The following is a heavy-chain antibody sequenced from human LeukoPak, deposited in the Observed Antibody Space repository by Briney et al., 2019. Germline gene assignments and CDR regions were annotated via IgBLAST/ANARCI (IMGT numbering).Heavy chain of an antibody. J-gene: IGHJ3*02. Sequence: GRSLRLSCAASGFTFDDYAMHWVRQAPGKGLEWVSGISWNSGSIGYADSVKGRFTISRDNAKNSLYLQMNSLRAEDTALYYCAKDIGYGDYGPQGGDAFDIWGQGTMVTVSS. CDR1: GFTFDDYA. D-gene: IGHD4-17*01. CDR3: AKDIGYGDYGPQGGDAFDI. CDR2: ISWNSGSI. V-gene: IGHV3-9*01.